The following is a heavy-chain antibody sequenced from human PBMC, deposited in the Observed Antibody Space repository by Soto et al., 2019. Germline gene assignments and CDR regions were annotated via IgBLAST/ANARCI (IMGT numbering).Heavy chain of an antibody. J-gene: IGHJ2*01. D-gene: IGHD4-17*01. V-gene: IGHV1-3*01. CDR1: GYTFTSYA. CDR2: ITPGNGNT. Sequence: QVQVVQSGAEVKKPGASVKVSCKASGYTFTSYAMHWVRQAPGQSLEWMGWITPGNGNTKNSQKFQGRVTITRETFASPAYMELSSLRSEDTAVYYCARGASSVTTFYFDLWGRGTLVTVSS. CDR3: ARGASSVTTFYFDL.